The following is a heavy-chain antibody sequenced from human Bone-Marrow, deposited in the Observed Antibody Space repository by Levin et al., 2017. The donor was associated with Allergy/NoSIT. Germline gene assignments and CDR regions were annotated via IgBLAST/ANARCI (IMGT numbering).Heavy chain of an antibody. V-gene: IGHV4-39*01. CDR3: ARHPSKSPFQY. CDR1: GGSISSSSYY. CDR2: IYYSGST. Sequence: SQTLSLTCTVSGGSISSSSYYWGWIRQPPGKGLEWIGSIYYSGSTYYNPSLKSRVTISVDTSKNQFSLKLSSVTAADTAVYYCARHPSKSPFQYWGQGTLVTVSS. J-gene: IGHJ1*01.